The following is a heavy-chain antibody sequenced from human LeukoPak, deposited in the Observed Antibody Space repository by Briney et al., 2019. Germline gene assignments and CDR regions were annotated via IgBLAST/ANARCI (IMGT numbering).Heavy chain of an antibody. V-gene: IGHV1-69*13. D-gene: IGHD3-16*02. J-gene: IGHJ4*02. Sequence: SVKVSCKASGGTFSSYAISWVRQAPGQGLEWMGGIIPIFGTANYAQKFQGRVTITADESTSTAYMELSSLRSEDTAVYYCATDRGAYDYVWGSYRLDYWGQGTLVTVSS. CDR2: IIPIFGTA. CDR3: ATDRGAYDYVWGSYRLDY. CDR1: GGTFSSYA.